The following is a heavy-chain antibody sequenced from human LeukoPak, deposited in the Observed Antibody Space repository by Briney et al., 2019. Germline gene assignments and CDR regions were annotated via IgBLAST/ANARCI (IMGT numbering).Heavy chain of an antibody. CDR3: AKNELQEHNYYYYYGMDV. J-gene: IGHJ6*02. D-gene: IGHD4-11*01. CDR1: GFTFSSYA. V-gene: IGHV3-23*01. CDR2: ISGSGGST. Sequence: GGSLRLSCAASGFTFSSYAMSWVRQAPGKGLEWVSAISGSGGSTYYADSVKGRFTISRDNSKNTLYLQMNGLRAEDTAVYYCAKNELQEHNYYYYYGMDVWGQGTTVTVSS.